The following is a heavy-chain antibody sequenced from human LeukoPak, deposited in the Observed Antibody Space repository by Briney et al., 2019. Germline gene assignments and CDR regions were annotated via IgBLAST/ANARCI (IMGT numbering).Heavy chain of an antibody. CDR3: VSDLSPNVLRFWGWVDP. CDR2: IYFSGST. J-gene: IGHJ5*02. V-gene: IGHV4-31*03. D-gene: IGHD3-3*01. CDR1: GGSISSDGYY. Sequence: KPSETLSLTCTVSGGSISSDGYYWSWIRQHPGKGLEWIGYIYFSGSTYYNPSLKSRVTISVDTSKNQFSLKLSSVTAADTAVYYRVSDLSPNVLRFWGWVDPWGQGTLVTVSS.